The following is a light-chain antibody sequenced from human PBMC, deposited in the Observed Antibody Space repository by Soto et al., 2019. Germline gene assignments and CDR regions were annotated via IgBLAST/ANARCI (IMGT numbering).Light chain of an antibody. V-gene: IGLV1-51*01. Sequence: QSVLTQPPSVSAAPGQTVTISCSGSKSNIGNNYVSWYKQLPGTAPQLLIYDNSQRPSWTPDRFSGSKSGTSATLAITGLQTGDDADDYCGTWDSSLSVVVFGSGTKLTVL. CDR1: KSNIGNNY. CDR3: GTWDSSLSVVV. J-gene: IGLJ1*01. CDR2: DNS.